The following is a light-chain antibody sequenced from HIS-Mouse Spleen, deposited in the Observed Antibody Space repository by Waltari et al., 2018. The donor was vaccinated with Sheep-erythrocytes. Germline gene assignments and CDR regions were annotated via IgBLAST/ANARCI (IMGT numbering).Light chain of an antibody. Sequence: DIQMTQSPSSLSASVGDRVTITCRASQSISSYLNWYQKKPGKAPKLLIYAASSLQSGVPSRFSGSGSGTDFTLTISSLQPEDFATYYCQQSYSTPPTFGGWTKVEIK. J-gene: IGKJ4*01. V-gene: IGKV1-39*01. CDR3: QQSYSTPPT. CDR1: QSISSY. CDR2: AAS.